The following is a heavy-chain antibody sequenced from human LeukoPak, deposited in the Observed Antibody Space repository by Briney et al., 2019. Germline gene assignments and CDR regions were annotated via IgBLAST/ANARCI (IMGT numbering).Heavy chain of an antibody. J-gene: IGHJ5*02. CDR1: GFTFSSYS. CDR2: ISSSSSYI. V-gene: IGHV3-21*01. CDR3: ARDRGGWFDP. Sequence: GGSLRLSCAASGFTFSSYSMNWVRQAPGKGLEWVSFISSSSSYIYYADSVKGRFSISRDNAKNLLYLQMNSLRAEDTAVYYCARDRGGWFDPWGQGTLVTVSS. D-gene: IGHD3-16*01.